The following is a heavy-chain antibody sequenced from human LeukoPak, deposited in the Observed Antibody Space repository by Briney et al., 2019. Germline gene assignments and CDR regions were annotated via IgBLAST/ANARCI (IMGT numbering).Heavy chain of an antibody. J-gene: IGHJ4*02. Sequence: GGSLRLSCAASGFTFSSYSMNWVRQAPGKGLEWVSSISSSSSYIYYADSVKGRFTISRDNARNSLYLQMNSLRAEDTAVYYCAREGNSPKGDYWGQGTLVTVSS. CDR3: AREGNSPKGDY. D-gene: IGHD4-23*01. V-gene: IGHV3-21*01. CDR2: ISSSSSYI. CDR1: GFTFSSYS.